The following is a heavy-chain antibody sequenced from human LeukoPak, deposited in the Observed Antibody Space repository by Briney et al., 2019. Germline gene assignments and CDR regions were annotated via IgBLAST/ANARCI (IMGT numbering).Heavy chain of an antibody. CDR2: IKQDGSEK. CDR1: GFTFSSYW. J-gene: IGHJ5*02. Sequence: GSLRLSFAASGFTFSSYWMSWVRQAPGKGRGWVANIKQDGSEKYYLDSVKGRFTISRDNAKNSLYLQMNSLRAEDTAVYYCARAYGSGLNWFDPWGQGTLVTVSS. V-gene: IGHV3-7*04. CDR3: ARAYGSGLNWFDP. D-gene: IGHD3-10*01.